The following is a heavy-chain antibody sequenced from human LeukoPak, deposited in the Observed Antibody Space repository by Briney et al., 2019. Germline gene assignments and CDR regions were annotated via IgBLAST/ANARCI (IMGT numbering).Heavy chain of an antibody. CDR2: IYYSGST. D-gene: IGHD1-1*01. J-gene: IGHJ6*03. Sequence: PSETLSLTCTVSGGSISSSSYYWGWIRQPPGKGLEWIGSIYYSGSTYYNPSLKSRVTISVDTSKNQFSLKLSSVTAADTAVYYCARDQYETGLYYYYYYMDVWGKGTTVTVSS. CDR1: GGSISSSSYY. V-gene: IGHV4-39*07. CDR3: ARDQYETGLYYYYYYMDV.